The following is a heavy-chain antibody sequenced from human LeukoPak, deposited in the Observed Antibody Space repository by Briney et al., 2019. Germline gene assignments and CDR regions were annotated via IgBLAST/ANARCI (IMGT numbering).Heavy chain of an antibody. CDR1: GGTFSGYY. Sequence: SESLSLTCAVYGGTFSGYYWSWMRHPPGKGLEGTVYIYYSGSTKYNPSHMSRVTISIATSKNQFSLKRSSVSAADSAVYYCARRIQENRMTTANNWFDPWGQGTLITVSS. J-gene: IGHJ5*02. V-gene: IGHV4-59*08. CDR2: IYYSGST. CDR3: ARRIQENRMTTANNWFDP. D-gene: IGHD4-17*01.